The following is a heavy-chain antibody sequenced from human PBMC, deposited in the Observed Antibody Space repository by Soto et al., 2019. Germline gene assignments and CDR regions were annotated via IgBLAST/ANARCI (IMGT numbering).Heavy chain of an antibody. Sequence: PSETLSLTCTVSGGSINTGGYSLTWIRQPPGKGLEWIEFIYHTRTTYYNPPLKSRITISVDTSKNQFSLKLSSVTAADTAVYYCAIERPAAARIDTRGQGNPVPVSS. V-gene: IGHV4-30-2*01. CDR2: IYHTRTT. CDR1: GGSINTGGYS. D-gene: IGHD6-25*01. J-gene: IGHJ5*02. CDR3: AIERPAAARIDT.